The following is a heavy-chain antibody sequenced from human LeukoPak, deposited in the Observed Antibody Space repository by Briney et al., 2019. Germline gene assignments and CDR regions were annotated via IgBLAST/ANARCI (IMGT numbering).Heavy chain of an antibody. V-gene: IGHV4-38-2*02. D-gene: IGHD3-10*01. J-gene: IGHJ4*02. CDR3: ARVGDYYGSGSYY. CDR2: IYYSGST. Sequence: SETLSLTCTVSGYSISSGYYWGWIRQPPGKGLEWIGSIYYSGSTYYNPSLKSRVTISVDTSKNQFSLKLSSVTAADTAVYYCARVGDYYGSGSYYWGQGTLVTVSS. CDR1: GYSISSGYY.